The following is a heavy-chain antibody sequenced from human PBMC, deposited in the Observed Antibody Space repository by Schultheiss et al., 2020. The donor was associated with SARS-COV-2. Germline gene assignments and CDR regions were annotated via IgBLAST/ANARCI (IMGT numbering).Heavy chain of an antibody. V-gene: IGHV4-39*01. Sequence: SETLSLTCTVSGGSISSSSYYWGWIRQPPGKGLEWIGSNYYSGSTYYNPSLKSRVTISVDTSKNQFSLKLSSVTAADTAVYYCARVSDIVATITLAEAGAFDYWGQGTLVTVSS. J-gene: IGHJ4*02. CDR1: GGSISSSSYY. CDR3: ARVSDIVATITLAEAGAFDY. D-gene: IGHD5-12*01. CDR2: NYYSGST.